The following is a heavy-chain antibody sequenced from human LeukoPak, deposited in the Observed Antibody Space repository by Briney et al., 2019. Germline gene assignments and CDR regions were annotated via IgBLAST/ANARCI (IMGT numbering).Heavy chain of an antibody. Sequence: PSETLSLTSTVPGDSIDKSTYYWGWIRQPPGKGLEWIGSIYYTGSTYYNPSLKSRVTVSVDTSKNQFSLKLSSVTAADTAVYYCARSSTTMTTGDYWGPGTLVTVSS. CDR2: IYYTGST. CDR3: ARSSTTMTTGDY. D-gene: IGHD4-17*01. V-gene: IGHV4-39*01. J-gene: IGHJ4*02. CDR1: GDSIDKSTYY.